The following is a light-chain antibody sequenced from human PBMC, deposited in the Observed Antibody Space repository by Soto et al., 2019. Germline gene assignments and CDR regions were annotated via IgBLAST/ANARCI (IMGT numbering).Light chain of an antibody. CDR1: ENVDTN. CDR3: QQCHKWPRIT. J-gene: IGKJ5*01. Sequence: EIVMTQSPATLSMSPGEGATLSCRASENVDTNLAWYQHKPGQAPRLLIYGASTRAAGVPARFSGSGSGTEFTLTISSLESEDVAVYYCQQCHKWPRITFGPGTRLE. CDR2: GAS. V-gene: IGKV3-15*01.